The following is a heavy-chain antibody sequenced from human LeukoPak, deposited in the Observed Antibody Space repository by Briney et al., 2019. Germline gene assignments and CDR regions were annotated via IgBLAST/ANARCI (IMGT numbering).Heavy chain of an antibody. CDR1: GGSISSGGYY. J-gene: IGHJ3*02. CDR2: IYYSGST. CDR3: ARSCGGDCYLNHDAFDI. Sequence: PSETLSLTCTVSGGSISSGGYYWSWIRQHPGKGLEWIGYIYYSGSTYYNPSLKSRVTISVDTSKNQFSLKLSSVTAADTAVYYCARSCGGDCYLNHDAFDIWGQGTMVTVSS. D-gene: IGHD2-21*02. V-gene: IGHV4-31*03.